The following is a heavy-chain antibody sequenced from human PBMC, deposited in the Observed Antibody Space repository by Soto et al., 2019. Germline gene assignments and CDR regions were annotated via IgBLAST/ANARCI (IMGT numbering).Heavy chain of an antibody. Sequence: QVQLVQSGAEGKKPGASVKVSCKVSGYTLTALSMHWVRQAPGKGLEWMGGFDPEDGETIYAQKFQGRFTMTEHTTTDKAYMEQISLKSEDPAVYYCAQTESEYGDYVYYYGMDVWGQGTTVTVSS. CDR1: GYTLTALS. D-gene: IGHD4-17*01. V-gene: IGHV1-24*01. CDR3: AQTESEYGDYVYYYGMDV. J-gene: IGHJ6*02. CDR2: FDPEDGET.